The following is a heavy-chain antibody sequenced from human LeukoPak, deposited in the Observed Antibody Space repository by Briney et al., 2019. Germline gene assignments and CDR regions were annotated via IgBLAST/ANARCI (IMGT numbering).Heavy chain of an antibody. CDR1: GGSISGYY. D-gene: IGHD6-19*01. CDR2: IYTSGST. CDR3: ARGHSSGWYFDY. V-gene: IGHV4-4*07. J-gene: IGHJ4*02. Sequence: PSETLSLTCTVSGGSISGYYWTWIRQPAGRGLEWIGRIYTSGSTNYNPSFRSRVTMSVDTSKNQFSLKLTSVTAADTAIYYCARGHSSGWYFDYWGQGTLVTISS.